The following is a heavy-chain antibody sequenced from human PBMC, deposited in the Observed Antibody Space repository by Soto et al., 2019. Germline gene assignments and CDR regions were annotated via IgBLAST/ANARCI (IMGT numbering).Heavy chain of an antibody. J-gene: IGHJ4*02. CDR3: ASGGAGSGPFTWELPDH. V-gene: IGHV1-45*02. D-gene: IGHD1-26*01. CDR1: GNTFTYRY. Sequence: QMQLVQSGAEVKKTGSTVTVSCQALGNTFTYRYLHWVRQAPGQALEWMGGITPFSGDVHYAQKFQERGTLTRARSINTAYMRMSSLGSEDTAMYYCASGGAGSGPFTWELPDHGGQGTLVTVSS. CDR2: ITPFSGDV.